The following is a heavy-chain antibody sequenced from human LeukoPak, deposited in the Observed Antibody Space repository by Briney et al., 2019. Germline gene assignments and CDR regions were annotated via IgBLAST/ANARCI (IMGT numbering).Heavy chain of an antibody. Sequence: ASVKVSCKASGYTFTSYGISWVRQAPGQGLEWMGWISAYNGNTNYAQELQGRVTMTTDTSTSTAYMELRSLRSDDTAVYYCARDRRNWNYGNSPPLNYWGQGTLVTVSS. J-gene: IGHJ4*02. CDR1: GYTFTSYG. D-gene: IGHD1-7*01. V-gene: IGHV1-18*01. CDR3: ARDRRNWNYGNSPPLNY. CDR2: ISAYNGNT.